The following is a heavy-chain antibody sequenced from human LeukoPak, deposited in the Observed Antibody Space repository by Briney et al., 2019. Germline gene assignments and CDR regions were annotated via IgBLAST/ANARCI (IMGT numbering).Heavy chain of an antibody. D-gene: IGHD3-22*01. J-gene: IGHJ4*02. CDR2: IRFDGTTQ. CDR3: SKESNYDSSGYFN. V-gene: IGHV3-30*02. CDR1: GFVFSSYG. Sequence: GGSLRLSCAASGFVFSSYGIHWVRQAPGKGQEWVSFIRFDGTTQYYADSVKGRFTISRDNSKFTVHLLMTSLRPEDTAVYYCSKESNYDSSGYFNWGQGTLVTVSS.